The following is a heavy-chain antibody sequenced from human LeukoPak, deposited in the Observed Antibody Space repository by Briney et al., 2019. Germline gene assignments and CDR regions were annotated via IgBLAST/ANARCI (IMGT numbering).Heavy chain of an antibody. CDR3: ARVLGGGSAGAFDI. Sequence: GGSLSLSCAASGFTFSTYSMNWVRQAPGKGLEWLAYISSSSTIFYADSMRGRFTISRDNAKNSLYLQMNSLRAEDTALYYCARVLGGGSAGAFDIWGQGTMVTVSS. D-gene: IGHD6-13*01. CDR1: GFTFSTYS. J-gene: IGHJ3*02. V-gene: IGHV3-48*01. CDR2: ISSSSTI.